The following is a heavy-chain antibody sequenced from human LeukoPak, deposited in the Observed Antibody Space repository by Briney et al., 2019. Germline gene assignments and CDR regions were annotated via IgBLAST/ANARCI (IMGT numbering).Heavy chain of an antibody. CDR2: IYYSGST. CDR3: ARDVAGYSYYYMDV. J-gene: IGHJ6*03. D-gene: IGHD6-19*01. Sequence: PSETLSLTCTVSGGSISSYYWSWIRQPPGKGLEWIGYIYYSGSTNYNPSLKSRVTISVDTSKNQFSLKLSSVTAADTAVYYCARDVAGYSYYYMDVWGKGTTVTISS. CDR1: GGSISSYY. V-gene: IGHV4-59*01.